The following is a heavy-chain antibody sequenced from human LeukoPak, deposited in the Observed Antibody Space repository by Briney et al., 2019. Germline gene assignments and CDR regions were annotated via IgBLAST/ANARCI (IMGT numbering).Heavy chain of an antibody. CDR2: INPSGGST. V-gene: IGHV1-46*01. D-gene: IGHD4-17*01. CDR3: AILTHDYDQIDY. J-gene: IGHJ4*02. CDR1: GYTFTSYY. Sequence: GASVKVSCKASGYTFTSYYMHWVRQAPGQGLERMGIINPSGGSTSYAQKFQGRVTMTRDTSTSTVYMELSSLRPEDTAVYYCAILTHDYDQIDYWGQGTLVTVSS.